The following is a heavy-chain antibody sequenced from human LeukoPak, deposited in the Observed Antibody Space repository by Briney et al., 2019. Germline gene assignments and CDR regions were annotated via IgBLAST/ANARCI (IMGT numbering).Heavy chain of an antibody. J-gene: IGHJ4*02. CDR1: GGSINSHY. D-gene: IGHD6-19*01. Sequence: SETLSLTCAVSGGSINSHYWGWIRQPPGKGLQWIGDIYYTGKINYNPSLKSRVTITLDTSKDHLSLNLTSVLAADTAIYYCVRRDTGWNYFVYWGQGTLVTVSS. V-gene: IGHV4-59*08. CDR2: IYYTGKI. CDR3: VRRDTGWNYFVY.